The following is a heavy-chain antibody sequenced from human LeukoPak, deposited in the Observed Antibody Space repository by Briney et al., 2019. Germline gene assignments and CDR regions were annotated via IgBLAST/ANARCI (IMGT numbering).Heavy chain of an antibody. CDR3: ARAGNSGWSVGDYYYGMDV. D-gene: IGHD6-19*01. V-gene: IGHV4-39*07. Sequence: SETLSLTCTVSGGSISSSSYYWGWIRQPPGKGLEWIGSIYYSGSTYYNPSLKSRVTISVDTSKNQFSLKLSSVTAADTAVYYCARAGNSGWSVGDYYYGMDVWGQGTTVTVSS. CDR2: IYYSGST. J-gene: IGHJ6*02. CDR1: GGSISSSSYY.